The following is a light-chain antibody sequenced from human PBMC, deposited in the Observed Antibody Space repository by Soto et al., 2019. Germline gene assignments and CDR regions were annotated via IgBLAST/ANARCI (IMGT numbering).Light chain of an antibody. Sequence: QSALTQPASVSGSPGQSITISCTGTNSDVGGYNYVSWYQHHPRKAPKLMIFDVTYRPSGVSNRFSGSKSGNTASLTISGLQAEDEADYYCSSYTSTSTLVFGTGTKLTVL. CDR2: DVT. CDR3: SSYTSTSTLV. V-gene: IGLV2-14*03. J-gene: IGLJ1*01. CDR1: NSDVGGYNY.